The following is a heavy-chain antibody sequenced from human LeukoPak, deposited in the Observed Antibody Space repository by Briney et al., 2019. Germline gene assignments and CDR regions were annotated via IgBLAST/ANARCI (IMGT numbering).Heavy chain of an antibody. CDR2: IYHSGST. CDR1: GYSISSSYY. V-gene: IGHV4-38-2*01. CDR3: ASLPSNTVTHDY. Sequence: PSETLSLTCAVSGYSISSSYYWGWIRQPPGKGLEWIGTIYHSGSTHYNPSLKSRVTLSVDTSKNQLSLKLRSVTAADTAVYSCASLPSNTVTHDYWGQGTLVTVSS. J-gene: IGHJ4*02. D-gene: IGHD4-11*01.